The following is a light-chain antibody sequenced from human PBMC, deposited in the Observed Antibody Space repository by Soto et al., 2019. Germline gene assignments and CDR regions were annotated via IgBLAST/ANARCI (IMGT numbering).Light chain of an antibody. CDR2: AAS. Sequence: DSQMTRSPSSLSASVGYIFTITCRASQSISNYLNWYQQKPGKAPKLLIYAASSLQSGVPSRFSGSGSGTDFTLTISSLQPEDFATYYCQQSYSTPWTFGQGTKVDIK. CDR3: QQSYSTPWT. CDR1: QSISNY. J-gene: IGKJ1*01. V-gene: IGKV1-39*01.